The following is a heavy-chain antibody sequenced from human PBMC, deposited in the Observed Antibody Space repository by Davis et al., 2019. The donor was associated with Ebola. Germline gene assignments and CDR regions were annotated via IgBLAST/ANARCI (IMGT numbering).Heavy chain of an antibody. V-gene: IGHV4-31*03. CDR1: GGSISSGGYY. CDR2: IYYSGST. J-gene: IGHJ5*02. CDR3: ARGGCSGGSCHNWFDP. D-gene: IGHD2-15*01. Sequence: LRLSCTVSGGSISSGGYYWSWIRHHPGKGLEWIGYIYYSGSTYYNPSLKSRVTISVDTSKNQFSLKLSSVTAADTAVYYCARGGCSGGSCHNWFDPWGQGTLVTVSS.